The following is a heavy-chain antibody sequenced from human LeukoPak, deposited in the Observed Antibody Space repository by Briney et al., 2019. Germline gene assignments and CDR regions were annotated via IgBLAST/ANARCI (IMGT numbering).Heavy chain of an antibody. J-gene: IGHJ2*01. CDR2: ISPHKDRS. V-gene: IGHV1-18*03. CDR3: ARAPGHSYGYWYFDL. Sequence: GASVKVSCKASGYTFISYGINWVRQAPGQGLEWMAYISPHKDRSHYAQNFQDRVTITRDTSASTAYMELSSLRSEDMAVYYCARAPGHSYGYWYFDLWGRGTLVTVSS. CDR1: GYTFISYG. D-gene: IGHD5-18*01.